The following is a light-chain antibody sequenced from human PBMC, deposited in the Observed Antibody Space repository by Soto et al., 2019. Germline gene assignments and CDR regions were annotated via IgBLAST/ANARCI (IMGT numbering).Light chain of an antibody. J-gene: IGKJ5*01. CDR1: QSVSSY. CDR3: QQYNYWPPIT. CDR2: DAS. V-gene: IGKV3-11*01. Sequence: EMVLTQSPATLSLSPGERATLSCRASQSVSSYLAWYQQKPGQAPRLLIYDASNRATGIPARFSGSGSGTDFTLTISSLEPEDFAVYYCQQYNYWPPITFGQGTRLEIK.